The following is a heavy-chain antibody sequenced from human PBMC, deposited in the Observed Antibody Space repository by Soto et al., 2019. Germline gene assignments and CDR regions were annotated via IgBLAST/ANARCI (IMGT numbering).Heavy chain of an antibody. D-gene: IGHD6-13*01. CDR1: GGSFSGYY. V-gene: IGHV4-34*01. CDR2: INHSGST. J-gene: IGHJ4*02. Sequence: SETLSLTCAVYGGSFSGYYWSWIRQPPGKGLEWIGEINHSGSTNYNPSLKSRVTISVDTSKSQFSLKLSSVTAADTAVYYCARGPIIAAAGTGGFDYWGQGTLVTVSS. CDR3: ARGPIIAAAGTGGFDY.